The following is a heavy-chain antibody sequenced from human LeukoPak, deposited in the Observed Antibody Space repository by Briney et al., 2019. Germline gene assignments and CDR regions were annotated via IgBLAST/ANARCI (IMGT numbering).Heavy chain of an antibody. CDR2: ISSSSSYI. CDR3: ARQAEWEWLLMGAPQNYYYGMDV. CDR1: GFTFSSYS. J-gene: IGHJ6*02. Sequence: PGGSLRLSCAASGFTFSSYSMNWVRQAPGKGLEWVSSISSSSSYIYYADSVKGRFTISRGNAKNSLYLQMNSLRAEDTAVYYCARQAEWEWLLMGAPQNYYYGMDVWGQGTTVTVSS. V-gene: IGHV3-21*01. D-gene: IGHD3-3*01.